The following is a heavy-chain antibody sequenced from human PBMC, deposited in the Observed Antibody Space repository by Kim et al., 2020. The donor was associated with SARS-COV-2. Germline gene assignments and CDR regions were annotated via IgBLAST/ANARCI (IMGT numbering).Heavy chain of an antibody. D-gene: IGHD3-22*01. Sequence: NYNPSLKSRVTISVDTSKNQFSLKLSSVTAADTAVYYCARVRDSSGYYDYWGQGTLVTVSS. CDR3: ARVRDSSGYYDY. J-gene: IGHJ4*02. V-gene: IGHV4-59*01.